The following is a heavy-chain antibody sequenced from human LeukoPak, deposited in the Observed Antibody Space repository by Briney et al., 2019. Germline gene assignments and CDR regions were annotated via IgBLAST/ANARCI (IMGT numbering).Heavy chain of an antibody. J-gene: IGHJ5*02. V-gene: IGHV1-18*01. Sequence: ASVKVSCEASGYTFTSYGISWVRQAPGQGLEWMGWISAYNGNTNYAQKLQGRVTMTTDTSTSTAYMELRSLRSGDTAVYYCARADILTGYYPVDPWGQGTLVTVSS. D-gene: IGHD3-9*01. CDR3: ARADILTGYYPVDP. CDR1: GYTFTSYG. CDR2: ISAYNGNT.